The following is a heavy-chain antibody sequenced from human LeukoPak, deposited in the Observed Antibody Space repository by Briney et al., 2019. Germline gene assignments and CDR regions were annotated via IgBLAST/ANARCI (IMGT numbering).Heavy chain of an antibody. CDR1: GGSISSSSW. CDR3: ARGPSNYYYDSSGYYFDY. V-gene: IGHV4-4*02. D-gene: IGHD3-22*01. J-gene: IGHJ4*02. CDR2: IYHSGST. Sequence: SETLSLTCAVSGGSISSSSWWSWVRQPPGKGLEWIGEIYHSGSTNYNPSLKSRVTISVDKSKNQFSLKLSSVTAADTAVYYCARGPSNYYYDSSGYYFDYWGQGTLVTVSS.